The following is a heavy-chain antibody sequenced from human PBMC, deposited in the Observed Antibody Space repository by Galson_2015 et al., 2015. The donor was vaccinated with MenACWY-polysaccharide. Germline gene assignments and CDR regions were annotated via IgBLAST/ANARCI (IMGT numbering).Heavy chain of an antibody. Sequence: SLRLSCAASGFTFSRYWMSWVRQFPGKGLEWVAHIKQDGGEEKYVDSVKGRFTISRDNAKNSLYLQMNNLRAEDTAMYYCARDEGRGRLGPYFFEDWGQGTLVTVSS. CDR2: IKQDGGEE. J-gene: IGHJ4*02. CDR1: GFTFSRYW. CDR3: ARDEGRGRLGPYFFED. V-gene: IGHV3-7*01. D-gene: IGHD1-26*01.